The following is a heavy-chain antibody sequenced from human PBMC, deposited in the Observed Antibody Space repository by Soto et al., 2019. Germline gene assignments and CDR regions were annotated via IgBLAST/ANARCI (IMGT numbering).Heavy chain of an antibody. J-gene: IGHJ4*02. CDR3: SRSLNS. Sequence: GGSLRLSCAASGFTSSTYWMDWVRQTPGKGLEWVANINQDGSEKNYVDSVKGRFTIYRDNAKNSLYLQMSSLTAEDSALYYCSRSLNSWGQGTLVTVSS. V-gene: IGHV3-7*01. CDR1: GFTSSTYW. CDR2: INQDGSEK.